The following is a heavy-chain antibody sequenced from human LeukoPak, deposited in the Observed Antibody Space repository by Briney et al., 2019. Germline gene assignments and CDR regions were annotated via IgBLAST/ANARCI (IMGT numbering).Heavy chain of an antibody. CDR2: IYSGGST. V-gene: IGHV3-66*01. J-gene: IGHJ5*02. CDR1: GFIVSSNY. CDR3: ARDLGANWFDP. D-gene: IGHD4-17*01. Sequence: GGSLRLSCAASGFIVSSNYMSWVRQATEKGLEWVSVIYSGGSTYYADSVKGRFTISRDNSKNTLYLQMNSLRAEDTAVYYCARDLGANWFDPWGQGTLVTVSS.